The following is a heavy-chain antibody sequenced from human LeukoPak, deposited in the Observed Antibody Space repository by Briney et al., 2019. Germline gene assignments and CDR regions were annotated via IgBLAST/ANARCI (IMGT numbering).Heavy chain of an antibody. V-gene: IGHV3-23*01. D-gene: IGHD5-18*01. Sequence: GGSLGLPCAASGFTFSSYAMSWVRQAPGKGLEWVSAISGSGGSTYYADSVKGRFTISRDNSKNTLYLQMNSLRAEDTAVYYCAKVIWIQLWLDAFDIWGQGTMVTVSS. CDR3: AKVIWIQLWLDAFDI. CDR1: GFTFSSYA. CDR2: ISGSGGST. J-gene: IGHJ3*02.